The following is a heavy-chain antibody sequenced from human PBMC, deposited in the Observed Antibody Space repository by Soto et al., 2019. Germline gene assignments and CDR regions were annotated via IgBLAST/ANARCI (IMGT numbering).Heavy chain of an antibody. Sequence: QITLKESGPTLVKPTQTLTLTCTFSGFSLSTCGVGVGWIRQPPGKALEWLALIYWDDDKRYSPSLKSRLTITKDTSKNHVVLTMTNMDPVDTATYYCAHRLGYSSHPPWFDPWGQGTLVNASS. CDR2: IYWDDDK. V-gene: IGHV2-5*02. D-gene: IGHD6-13*01. CDR3: AHRLGYSSHPPWFDP. CDR1: GFSLSTCGVG. J-gene: IGHJ5*02.